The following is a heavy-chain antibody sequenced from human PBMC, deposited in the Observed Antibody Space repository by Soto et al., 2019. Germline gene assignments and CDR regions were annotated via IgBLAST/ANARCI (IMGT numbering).Heavy chain of an antibody. CDR2: IDPSDSYT. CDR3: AKDRPVNWNVQSPGDSWFDS. V-gene: IGHV5-10-1*01. J-gene: IGHJ5*01. D-gene: IGHD1-1*01. CDR1: GYSFTSYW. Sequence: GESLKISCRGSGYSFTSYWINWVRQMPGKGLEWMGRIDPSDSYTNYSPSFQGHVTISADKSISTAYLQWSSLKASDTALYYCAKDRPVNWNVQSPGDSWFDSWGQGTLVTVSS.